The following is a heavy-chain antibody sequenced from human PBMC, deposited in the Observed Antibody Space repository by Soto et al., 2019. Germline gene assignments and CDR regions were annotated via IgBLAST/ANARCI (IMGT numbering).Heavy chain of an antibody. D-gene: IGHD4-17*01. CDR1: GGSISSGGYY. CDR3: ARDRGGVTTVSTIDY. CDR2: IYYSGST. J-gene: IGHJ4*02. Sequence: SETLSLTCTVSGGSISSGGYYWSWIRQHPGKGLEWIGYIYYSGSTYYNPSLKSRVTISVDTSKNQFSLKLSSVTAADTAVYYCARDRGGVTTVSTIDYWGQGTLVTVSS. V-gene: IGHV4-31*03.